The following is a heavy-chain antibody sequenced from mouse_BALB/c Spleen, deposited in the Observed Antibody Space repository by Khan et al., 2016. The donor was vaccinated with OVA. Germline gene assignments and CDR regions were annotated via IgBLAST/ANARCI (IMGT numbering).Heavy chain of an antibody. Sequence: QVQLQQSGPELVRPGVSVKISCKGSGYTFTDYAMYWVKQSHAKSLEWIGLISTYSGNTNYNQKFWGKATMTVDKSSSTAYMELARLTSEDSAMSYCTRPAEVGYYDYWGQGTTLTVSS. D-gene: IGHD2-3*01. CDR2: ISTYSGNT. CDR1: GYTFTDYA. V-gene: IGHV1S137*01. CDR3: TRPAEVGYYDY. J-gene: IGHJ2*01.